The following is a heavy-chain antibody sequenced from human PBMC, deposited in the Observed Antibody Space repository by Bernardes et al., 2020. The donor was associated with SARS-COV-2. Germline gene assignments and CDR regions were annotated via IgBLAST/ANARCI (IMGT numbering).Heavy chain of an antibody. Sequence: GGSLRLSCAASGFTFSNAWMSWVRQAPGKGLEWVSAISGSVGTTFYADSVKGRFTISRDNSKNSLSLLMTGLRAEDTAVYYCAKFLAGSSPHRTGAATYFDYWGQGTLVTVSS. CDR2: ISGSVGTT. CDR3: AKFLAGSSPHRTGAATYFDY. CDR1: GFTFSNAW. V-gene: IGHV3-23*01. J-gene: IGHJ4*02. D-gene: IGHD2-15*01.